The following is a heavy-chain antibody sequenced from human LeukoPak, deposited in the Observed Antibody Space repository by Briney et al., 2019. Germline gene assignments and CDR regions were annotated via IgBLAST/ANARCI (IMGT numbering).Heavy chain of an antibody. V-gene: IGHV4-31*03. Sequence: KPSETLSLTCTVSGGSISSGDFHWSWIRQHPGKGLEWIGYIYNGGNTYYKPSLKSRVTISVDASNNQFSLKLSSVTAADTAVYYCAIYFAGAGGRGTWGQGTLVTVSS. CDR3: AIYFAGAGGRGT. J-gene: IGHJ4*02. D-gene: IGHD2/OR15-2a*01. CDR2: IYNGGNT. CDR1: GGSISSGDFH.